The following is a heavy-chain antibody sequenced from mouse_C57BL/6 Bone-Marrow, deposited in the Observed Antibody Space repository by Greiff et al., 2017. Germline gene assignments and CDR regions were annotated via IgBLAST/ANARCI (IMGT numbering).Heavy chain of an antibody. CDR2: IDPSDSYT. D-gene: IGHD3-2*02. V-gene: IGHV1-69*01. Sequence: QVQLQQPGAELVMPGASVKLSCKASGYTFTSYWMHWVKQRPGQGLEWIGEIDPSDSYTNYNQKFKGKSTLTVDKSSSTAYMQLSSRTSEDSAVYYCAREREDSSGYYYAMDYWGQGTSVTVSS. CDR3: AREREDSSGYYYAMDY. J-gene: IGHJ4*01. CDR1: GYTFTSYW.